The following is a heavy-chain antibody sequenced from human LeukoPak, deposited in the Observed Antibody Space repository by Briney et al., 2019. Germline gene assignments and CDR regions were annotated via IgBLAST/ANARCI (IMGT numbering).Heavy chain of an antibody. D-gene: IGHD3-16*01. V-gene: IGHV3-15*01. CDR2: IKSKTDGGTT. J-gene: IGHJ4*02. Sequence: PGGSLRLSCAASGFTFSNAWMSWVRQAPGKGLEWVGRIKSKTDGGTTDYAAPVKGRFTISRDDSKNTLYLQMNSLRAEDTAVYYCAKVTLRGSSDYWGQGTLVTVSS. CDR3: AKVTLRGSSDY. CDR1: GFTFSNAW.